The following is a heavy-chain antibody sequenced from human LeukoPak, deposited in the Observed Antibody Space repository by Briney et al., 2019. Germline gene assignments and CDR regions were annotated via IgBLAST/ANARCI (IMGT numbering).Heavy chain of an antibody. J-gene: IGHJ4*02. CDR2: IIPMFGIA. Sequence: ASVTVSCKASGGTFSRYAISWVRQAPGQGLEWMGEIIPMFGIANYAQKFQGRVTITADESTSTAYMELSSLRSEDTAVYYCARDRPYTGGWRGFDYWGQGTLVTVSS. CDR1: GGTFSRYA. D-gene: IGHD6-19*01. V-gene: IGHV1-69*13. CDR3: ARDRPYTGGWRGFDY.